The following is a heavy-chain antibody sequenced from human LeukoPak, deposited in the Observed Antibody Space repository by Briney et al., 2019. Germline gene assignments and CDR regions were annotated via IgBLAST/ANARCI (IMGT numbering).Heavy chain of an antibody. CDR3: ARRGYSLDY. CDR1: GGSISSSSYY. Sequence: SETLSLTCTVSGGSISSSSYYWGWIRQPPGKGLEWIGSIYYSGSTYYNPSLKSRVTISVDTSKNQFSLKLSSVTAADTAVYYCARRGYSLDYWGQGTLVTVSS. J-gene: IGHJ4*02. V-gene: IGHV4-39*01. CDR2: IYYSGST. D-gene: IGHD2-15*01.